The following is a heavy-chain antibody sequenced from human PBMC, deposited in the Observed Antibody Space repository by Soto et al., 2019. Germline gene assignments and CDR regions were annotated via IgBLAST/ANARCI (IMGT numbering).Heavy chain of an antibody. CDR2: INHSGST. D-gene: IGHD2-2*01. CDR1: GGSFSGYY. V-gene: IGHV4-34*01. CDR3: ARDEGQLLLGWFDP. Sequence: QVQLQQWGAGLLKPSETLSLTCAVYGGSFSGYYWSWIRQPPGKGLEWIGEINHSGSTNYNPSLKSRVTISVDTSKNQFSLKLSSVTAADTAVYYCARDEGQLLLGWFDPWGQGTLVTVSS. J-gene: IGHJ5*02.